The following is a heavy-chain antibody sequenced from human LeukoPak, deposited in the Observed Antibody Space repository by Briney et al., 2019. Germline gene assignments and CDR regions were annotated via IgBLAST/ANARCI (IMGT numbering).Heavy chain of an antibody. J-gene: IGHJ6*02. D-gene: IGHD3-3*01. Sequence: GGSLRLSCAASGFTFSIYAMSWVRQAPGKGLEWVSAISGSGGSTYYADSVKGRFTISRDNSKNTLYLQMKSLRAEDTAVYYCARDRRGLYDFWSGYHGMDVWGQGTTVTVSS. V-gene: IGHV3-23*01. CDR2: ISGSGGST. CDR1: GFTFSIYA. CDR3: ARDRRGLYDFWSGYHGMDV.